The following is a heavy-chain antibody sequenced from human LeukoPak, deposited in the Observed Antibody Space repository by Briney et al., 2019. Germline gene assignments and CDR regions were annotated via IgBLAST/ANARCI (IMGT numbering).Heavy chain of an antibody. V-gene: IGHV3-30*03. CDR2: ISYDGSNK. CDR1: GFTFSSYG. CDR3: ARGIAAAGPAFDI. D-gene: IGHD6-13*01. Sequence: HPGGSLRLSCAASGFTFSSYGMHWVRQAPGKGLEWVAVISYDGSNKYYADSVKGRFTISRDNSKNTLYLQMNSLRAEDTAVYYCARGIAAAGPAFDIWGQGTVVTVSS. J-gene: IGHJ3*02.